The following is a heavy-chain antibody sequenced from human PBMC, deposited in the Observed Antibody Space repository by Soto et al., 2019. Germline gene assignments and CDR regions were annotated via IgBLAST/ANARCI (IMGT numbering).Heavy chain of an antibody. CDR2: FDPDVGAT. J-gene: IGHJ6*02. D-gene: IGHD2-2*01. CDR1: GYTLTELS. CDR3: ARDIVVVPAARYGDYYYYYGMDV. V-gene: IGHV1-24*01. Sequence: GASVKVSCKVSGYTLTELSMHWVRQAPGKGLEWMGGFDPDVGATNYAQKFQGRVTITADESTSTAYMELSSLRSEDTAVYYCARDIVVVPAARYGDYYYYYGMDVWGQGTTVTVSS.